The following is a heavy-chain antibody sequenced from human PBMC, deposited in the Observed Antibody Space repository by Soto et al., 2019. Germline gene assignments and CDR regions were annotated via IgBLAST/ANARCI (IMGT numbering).Heavy chain of an antibody. Sequence: PSETLCLTCSVSGGSIINVSCYWVRIRQPPGKGLEWIGSIYYSGSAYYSPSLKSRVTMSVDTSKNQLSLELTSVTAADTAVYYCARDKITGLFDYWGQGTLVTVSS. V-gene: IGHV4-39*02. D-gene: IGHD2-8*02. CDR3: ARDKITGLFDY. CDR1: GGSIINVSCY. J-gene: IGHJ4*02. CDR2: IYYSGSA.